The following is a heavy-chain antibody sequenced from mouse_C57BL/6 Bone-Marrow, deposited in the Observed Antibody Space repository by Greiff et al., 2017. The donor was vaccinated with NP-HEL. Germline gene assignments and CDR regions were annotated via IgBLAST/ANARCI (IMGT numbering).Heavy chain of an antibody. J-gene: IGHJ2*01. CDR1: GFNIKDDY. V-gene: IGHV14-4*01. Sequence: EVQLQQSGAELVRPGASVKLSCTASGFNIKDDYMHWVKQRPEQGLEWIGWIDPENGDTEYASQFQGKATITADTSSNTAYLQLSSLTSEDTAVYYCTRTVVARGYFDYWGQGTTLTVSS. CDR3: TRTVVARGYFDY. CDR2: IDPENGDT. D-gene: IGHD1-1*01.